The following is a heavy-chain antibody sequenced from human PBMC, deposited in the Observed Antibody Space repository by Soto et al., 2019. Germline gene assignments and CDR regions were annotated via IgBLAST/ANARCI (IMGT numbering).Heavy chain of an antibody. V-gene: IGHV1-18*01. J-gene: IGHJ6*02. CDR1: GYTFTSYG. D-gene: IGHD1-26*01. CDR3: ARVLVGAPPFYYYGMDV. Sequence: QVQLVQSGAEVKKPGASVKVSCKASGYTFTSYGISWVRQAPGQGLEWMGWISAYNGNTNYAQKLQGRVTMTTDTSTSTAYMELRSLRSDDTAVYYCARVLVGAPPFYYYGMDVWGQGTTVTVSS. CDR2: ISAYNGNT.